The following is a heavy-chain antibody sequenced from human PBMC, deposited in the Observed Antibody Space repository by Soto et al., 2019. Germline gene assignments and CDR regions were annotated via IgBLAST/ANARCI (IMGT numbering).Heavy chain of an antibody. CDR2: IKSKTDGETT. J-gene: IGHJ4*02. Sequence: GGSLRLSCAASGVTFSNAWMSWVRQAPGKGLEWVGRIKSKTDGETTDYAAPVKGRFTISRDDSKNTLYLQMNSLKTEDTAVYYCTTVPVVAATEGFDYWGQGTLVTVSS. CDR1: GVTFSNAW. V-gene: IGHV3-15*01. D-gene: IGHD2-15*01. CDR3: TTVPVVAATEGFDY.